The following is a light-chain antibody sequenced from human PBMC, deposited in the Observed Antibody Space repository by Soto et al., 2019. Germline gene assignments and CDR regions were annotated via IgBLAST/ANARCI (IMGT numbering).Light chain of an antibody. J-gene: IGKJ3*01. CDR3: QQCGGSPLFS. Sequence: ELVLTQSPGTLSLSPGERATLTCTASQSVTSSCLAWYQRKPGQAPRLLIHTTSIRATDIPDRFSGSGSGTDFTLTISRLEPEDFAVYYCQQCGGSPLFSFGPGTKVDIK. CDR2: TTS. V-gene: IGKV3-20*01. CDR1: QSVTSSC.